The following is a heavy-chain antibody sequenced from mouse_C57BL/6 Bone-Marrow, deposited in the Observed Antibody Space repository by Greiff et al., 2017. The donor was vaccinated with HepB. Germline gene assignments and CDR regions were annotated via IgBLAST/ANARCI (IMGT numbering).Heavy chain of an antibody. CDR1: GFTFSSYC. Sequence: EVQLVESGGDLVKPGGSLTLSCAASGFTFSSYCLSWVLQTPDKRLEWVATISSGGSYTYYPDSVTGRFTSSRDNAKNTLYLQMSSLKSEDTAMYYCARGWLLHVPPAYWGRGTLVTVSA. D-gene: IGHD2-3*01. CDR3: ARGWLLHVPPAY. J-gene: IGHJ3*01. V-gene: IGHV5-6*01. CDR2: ISSGGSYT.